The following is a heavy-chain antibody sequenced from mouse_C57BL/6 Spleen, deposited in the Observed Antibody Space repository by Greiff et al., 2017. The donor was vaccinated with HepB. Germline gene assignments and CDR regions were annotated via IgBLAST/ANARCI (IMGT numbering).Heavy chain of an antibody. D-gene: IGHD3-1*01. CDR2: INYDGSST. CDR3: ARVLGFYFDY. CDR1: GFTFSDYY. Sequence: DVKLVESEGGLVQPGSSMKLSCTASGFTFSDYYMAWVRQVPEKGLEWVANINYDGSSTYYLDSLKSRFIISRDNAKNIRYLQMSSLKSEDTATYYCARVLGFYFDYWGQGTTLTVSS. V-gene: IGHV5-16*01. J-gene: IGHJ2*01.